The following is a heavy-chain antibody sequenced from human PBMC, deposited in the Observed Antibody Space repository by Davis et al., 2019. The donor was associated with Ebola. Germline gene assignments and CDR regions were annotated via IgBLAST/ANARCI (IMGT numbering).Heavy chain of an antibody. D-gene: IGHD2-8*01. CDR3: ANDLGYCTDGSCYYYHYGMDV. J-gene: IGHJ6*02. CDR2: ISSSGSTI. Sequence: GESLKISCAASGFTFSDYYMSWIRQAPGKGLEWVSYISSSGSTIYYGDSVKGRFTISRDNSKNTLYLQMNSLRAEDTAVYYCANDLGYCTDGSCYYYHYGMDVWGQGTTVTVSS. CDR1: GFTFSDYY. V-gene: IGHV3-11*04.